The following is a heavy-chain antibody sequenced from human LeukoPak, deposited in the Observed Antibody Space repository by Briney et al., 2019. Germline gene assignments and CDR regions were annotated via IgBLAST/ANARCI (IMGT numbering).Heavy chain of an antibody. V-gene: IGHV5-51*01. D-gene: IGHD6-19*01. CDR1: GYSFTSYW. J-gene: IGHJ5*02. CDR2: IYPGDSDT. Sequence: GESLKISCKGSGYSFTSYWIGWVRQMPGKGLEWMGIIYPGDSDTRYSPSFQGQVTISADKSISTAYLQWSSLKASDTAMYYCARPMVGMGEWLVPGWFDPWGQGTLVTVSS. CDR3: ARPMVGMGEWLVPGWFDP.